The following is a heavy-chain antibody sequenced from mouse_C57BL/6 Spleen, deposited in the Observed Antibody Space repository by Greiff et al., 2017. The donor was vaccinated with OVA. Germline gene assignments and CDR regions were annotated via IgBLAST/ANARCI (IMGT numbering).Heavy chain of an antibody. CDR1: GFTFSSYT. D-gene: IGHD3-2*02. CDR2: ISGGGGNT. Sequence: EVKVVESGGGLVKPGGSLKLSCAASGFTFSSYTMSWVRQTPEKRLEWVATISGGGGNTYYPDSVKGRFTISRDNAKNTLYLQMSSLRSEDTALYYCARQTAKAIWFAYWGQGTLVTVSA. CDR3: ARQTAKAIWFAY. J-gene: IGHJ3*01. V-gene: IGHV5-9*01.